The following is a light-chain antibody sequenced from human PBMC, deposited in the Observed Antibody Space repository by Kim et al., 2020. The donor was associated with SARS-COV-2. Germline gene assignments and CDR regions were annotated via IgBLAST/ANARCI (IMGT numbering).Light chain of an antibody. CDR3: QTWGSGIWV. J-gene: IGLJ3*02. CDR1: SGHSSNA. Sequence: QLVLTQSPSVSASLGASVKLTCTLSSGHSSNAIAWHHQQSEKDPRYLMKLNSDGSHTQGDGIPDRFSGSSSGAERYLTISSLQSEDEADYYCQTWGSGIWVFGGGTQLTVL. CDR2: LNSDGSH. V-gene: IGLV4-69*01.